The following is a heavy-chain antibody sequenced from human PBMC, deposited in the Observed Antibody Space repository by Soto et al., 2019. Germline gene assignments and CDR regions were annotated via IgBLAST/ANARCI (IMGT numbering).Heavy chain of an antibody. CDR2: ISYDGSNK. J-gene: IGHJ4*02. CDR3: ARAGFNYYFDY. Sequence: QVQVVESGGGVVQPGRSLRLSCAASGFTFSNYAMHWVRQAPGKGLEWVAVISYDGSNKYYADSVKGRLTISRDNSKNTGYRQLTSLRAEETAVYCCARAGFNYYFDYWGLGTLVTVSS. V-gene: IGHV3-30-3*01. D-gene: IGHD3-9*01. CDR1: GFTFSNYA.